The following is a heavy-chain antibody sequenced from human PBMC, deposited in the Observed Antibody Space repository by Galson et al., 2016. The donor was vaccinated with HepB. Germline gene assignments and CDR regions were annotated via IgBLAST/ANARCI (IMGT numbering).Heavy chain of an antibody. CDR1: GFMFGSYW. D-gene: IGHD5-12*01. CDR3: ARGHSGYDYMFDY. J-gene: IGHJ4*02. CDR2: MNQIGTEK. V-gene: IGHV3-7*03. Sequence: SLRLSWAASGFMFGSYWMNWVRQAPGKGLECVAKMNQIGTEKYYVDSVKGRFTISRDNAEKSLYLEMNSLTAEDTAIYYCARGHSGYDYMFDYWGQGILVTVSS.